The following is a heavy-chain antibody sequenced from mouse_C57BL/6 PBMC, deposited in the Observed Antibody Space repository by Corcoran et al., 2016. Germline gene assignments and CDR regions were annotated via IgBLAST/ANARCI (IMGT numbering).Heavy chain of an antibody. V-gene: IGHV1-69*01. CDR3: AIYDSNLAWFAY. J-gene: IGHJ3*01. Sequence: QVQLQQPGAELVMPGASVKLSCKASGYTFTSYWMHWVKQRPGQGLEWIGEIDPSDSYTNYNQKFKGKSTLTVDKSSSTAYMQLSSLTSEDSAVYYCAIYDSNLAWFAYWGQGTLVTVSA. D-gene: IGHD2-5*01. CDR2: IDPSDSYT. CDR1: GYTFTSYW.